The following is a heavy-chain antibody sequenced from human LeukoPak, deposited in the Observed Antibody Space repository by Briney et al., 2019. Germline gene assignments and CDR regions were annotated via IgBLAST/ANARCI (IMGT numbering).Heavy chain of an antibody. J-gene: IGHJ5*02. Sequence: SVKVSCKAYGGTFSSYAISWVRQAPGQGLEWMGGIIPIFGTANYAQKFQGRVTITTDESTSTAYMELSSLRSEDTAVYYCARGRGCSSTSCYIDWFDPWGQGTLVTVSS. CDR3: ARGRGCSSTSCYIDWFDP. D-gene: IGHD2-2*02. CDR2: IIPIFGTA. V-gene: IGHV1-69*05. CDR1: GGTFSSYA.